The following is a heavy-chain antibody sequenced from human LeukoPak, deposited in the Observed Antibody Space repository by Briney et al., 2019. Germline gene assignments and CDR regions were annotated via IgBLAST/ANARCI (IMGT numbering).Heavy chain of an antibody. J-gene: IGHJ3*02. D-gene: IGHD2-2*01. CDR1: GFTFSSYA. CDR2: ISYDGSNK. CDR3: ARVRGHYASTPDAFDI. V-gene: IGHV3-30*04. Sequence: GGSLRLSCAASGFTFSSYAMHWVRQAPGKGLEWVAVISYDGSNKYYADSVKGRFTISRGNSKNTLYLQMNSLRAEDTAVYYCARVRGHYASTPDAFDIWGQGTMVTVSS.